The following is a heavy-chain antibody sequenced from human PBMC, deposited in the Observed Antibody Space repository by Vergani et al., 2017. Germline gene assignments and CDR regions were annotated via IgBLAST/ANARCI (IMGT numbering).Heavy chain of an antibody. CDR3: AKDGLDIVVVTAIPDYGMDV. CDR1: GFTFSSYG. D-gene: IGHD2-21*02. Sequence: QVQLVESGGGVVQPGRSLRLSCAASGFTFSSYGMHWVRQAPGKGLEWVAVISYDGSNKYYADSVKGRFTISRDNSKNTLYLQMNSLRAEDTAVYYCAKDGLDIVVVTAIPDYGMDVWGQGP. V-gene: IGHV3-30*18. J-gene: IGHJ6*02. CDR2: ISYDGSNK.